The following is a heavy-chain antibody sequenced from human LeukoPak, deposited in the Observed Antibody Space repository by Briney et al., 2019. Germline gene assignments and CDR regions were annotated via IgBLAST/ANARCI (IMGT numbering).Heavy chain of an antibody. J-gene: IGHJ4*02. CDR2: ISYDGSNK. CDR3: AKDTSNDGDLADY. CDR1: GFTFSSYG. Sequence: PGRSLRLSCAASGFTFSSYGMHWVRQAPGKGLEWVAVISYDGSNKYYADSVKGRFTISRDNSKNTLYLQMNSLRAEDTAVYYCAKDTSNDGDLADYWGQGTLVTVSS. V-gene: IGHV3-30*18. D-gene: IGHD4-17*01.